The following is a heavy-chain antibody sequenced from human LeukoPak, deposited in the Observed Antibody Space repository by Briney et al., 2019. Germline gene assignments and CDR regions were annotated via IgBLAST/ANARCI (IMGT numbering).Heavy chain of an antibody. CDR2: IYYSGST. D-gene: IGHD6-6*01. CDR3: ARDVGSSSFPVDFDY. J-gene: IGHJ4*02. Sequence: PSETLSLTCTVSGGSISSSSYYWGWIRQPQGKGLEWIGSIYYSGSTYYNPSLKSRVTISVDTSKNQFSLKLSSVTAADTAVYYCARDVGSSSFPVDFDYWGQGTLVTVSS. CDR1: GGSISSSSYY. V-gene: IGHV4-39*07.